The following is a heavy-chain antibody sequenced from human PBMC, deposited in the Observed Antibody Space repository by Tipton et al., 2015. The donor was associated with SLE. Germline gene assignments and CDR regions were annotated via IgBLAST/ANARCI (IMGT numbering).Heavy chain of an antibody. Sequence: TLSLTCTVSGGSISSHYWSWIRQPPGKGLEWIGYIYYSGSTNYNPSLKSRATISVDTSKNQFSLKLSSVTAADTAVYYCASGLAEYYFDYWGQGTLVTVSS. V-gene: IGHV4-59*08. CDR1: GGSISSHY. CDR2: IYYSGST. CDR3: ASGLAEYYFDY. D-gene: IGHD3-3*02. J-gene: IGHJ4*02.